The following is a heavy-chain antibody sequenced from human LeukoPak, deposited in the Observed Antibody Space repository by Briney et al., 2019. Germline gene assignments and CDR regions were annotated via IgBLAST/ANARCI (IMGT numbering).Heavy chain of an antibody. CDR3: ATRPVVPAAIYRNDNWYFDL. Sequence: GASVKVSCKASGGTFSSYAISWVRQAPGQGLEWMGGIIPIFGTANYAQKFQGRVTITADESTSTAYMELSSLRSEDTAVYYCATRPVVPAAIYRNDNWYFDLWGRGTLVTVSS. CDR2: IIPIFGTA. J-gene: IGHJ2*01. CDR1: GGTFSSYA. D-gene: IGHD2-2*01. V-gene: IGHV1-69*13.